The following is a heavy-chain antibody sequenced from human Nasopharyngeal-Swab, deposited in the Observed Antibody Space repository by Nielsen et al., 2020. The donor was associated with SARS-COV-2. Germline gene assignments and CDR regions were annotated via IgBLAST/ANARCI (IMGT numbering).Heavy chain of an antibody. CDR3: TRDVNGDYSFDY. CDR2: IRGKVYGGTT. J-gene: IGHJ4*02. D-gene: IGHD4-17*01. Sequence: GGSLRLSCTASGFTFGDYAMSWFRQAPGKGLEWVGFIRGKVYGGTTEYAASVKGRFTISRDDSKSIAYLQMNSLKTEDTAVYYCTRDVNGDYSFDYWGQGTLVTVSS. CDR1: GFTFGDYA. V-gene: IGHV3-49*03.